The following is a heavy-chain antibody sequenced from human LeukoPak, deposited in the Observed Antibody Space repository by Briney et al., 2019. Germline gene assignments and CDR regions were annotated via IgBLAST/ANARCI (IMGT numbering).Heavy chain of an antibody. D-gene: IGHD2-15*01. V-gene: IGHV4-34*01. Sequence: PSETLSLTCAVYGGSFSGYYWSWIRQPPGKGLEWIGEINHSGSTNYNPSLKSRVTISVDTSKNQFSLKLSSVTAADTAVYYCARGGNCSGGSCYPGWGQGTLVTVSS. CDR1: GGSFSGYY. CDR2: INHSGST. CDR3: ARGGNCSGGSCYPG. J-gene: IGHJ4*02.